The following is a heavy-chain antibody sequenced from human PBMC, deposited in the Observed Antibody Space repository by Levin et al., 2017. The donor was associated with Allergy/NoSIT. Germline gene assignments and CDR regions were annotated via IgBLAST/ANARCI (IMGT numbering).Heavy chain of an antibody. CDR3: ARRHEYCSGGSCYSTPIFYFDY. D-gene: IGHD2-15*01. Sequence: GESLKISCKTSGYTFTNYAMQWVRQAPGQRLEWMGWINTANGNTKYSQKFQGRVTISRDTSASTAYMERSSLRSEDTAVYYCARRHEYCSGGSCYSTPIFYFDYWGQGTLVTVSS. CDR1: GYTFTNYA. V-gene: IGHV1-3*04. J-gene: IGHJ4*02. CDR2: INTANGNT.